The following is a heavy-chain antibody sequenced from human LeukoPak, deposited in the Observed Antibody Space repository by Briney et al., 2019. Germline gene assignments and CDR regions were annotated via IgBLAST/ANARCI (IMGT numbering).Heavy chain of an antibody. D-gene: IGHD6-6*01. V-gene: IGHV5-51*01. CDR3: ARKPEYSSSPGWFDP. Sequence: GESLKISCKGSGYSFTSYWIGWVRQMPGKGLEWMGIIYPGDSDTRYSPSFQGQVTISADKSIRTAYLQWSSLKASDTAMYYCARKPEYSSSPGWFDPWGQGTLVTVSS. J-gene: IGHJ5*02. CDR1: GYSFTSYW. CDR2: IYPGDSDT.